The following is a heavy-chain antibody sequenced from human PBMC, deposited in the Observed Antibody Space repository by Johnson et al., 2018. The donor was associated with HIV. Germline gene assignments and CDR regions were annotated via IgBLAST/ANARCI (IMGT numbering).Heavy chain of an antibody. Sequence: QVQLVESGGGVVQPGRSLRVSCAASRFSFSDYAMHWVRQAPGKGLEWVAVISYDGSNKYYADSVKGRFTISRDNSKNTLYLQMNSLRAEDTAVYYCARASVSSPRYSSSSDDAFDIWGQGTMVTVSS. CDR1: RFSFSDYA. CDR2: ISYDGSNK. CDR3: ARASVSSPRYSSSSDDAFDI. V-gene: IGHV3-30*04. J-gene: IGHJ3*02. D-gene: IGHD6-6*01.